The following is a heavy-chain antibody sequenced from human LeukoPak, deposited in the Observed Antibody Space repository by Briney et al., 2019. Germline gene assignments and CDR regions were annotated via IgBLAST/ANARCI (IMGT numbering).Heavy chain of an antibody. J-gene: IGHJ4*02. Sequence: SETLSLTCTVSGGSISSYYWSWIRQPPGKGLEWIGYIYYSGSTNYNPSLKSRVTISVDTSKNQFSLKLSSVTAADTAVYYCARSIAADTWGQGTLVTVSS. CDR2: IYYSGST. D-gene: IGHD6-6*01. CDR1: GGSISSYY. CDR3: ARSIAADT. V-gene: IGHV4-59*01.